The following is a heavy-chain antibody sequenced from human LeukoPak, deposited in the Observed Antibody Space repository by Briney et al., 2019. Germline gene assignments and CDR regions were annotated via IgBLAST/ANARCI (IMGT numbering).Heavy chain of an antibody. Sequence: PSETLSLTCTVSGGSISSSSYYWGWIRQPPGKGLEWIGSIYYSGSTYDDPSLKSRVTISVDTSKNKFSLKLSSVTAADTAVYYCARAGEPPYYYYYMDVWGKGTTVTVSS. CDR1: GGSISSSSYY. CDR2: IYYSGST. J-gene: IGHJ6*03. V-gene: IGHV4-39*01. CDR3: ARAGEPPYYYYYMDV. D-gene: IGHD7-27*01.